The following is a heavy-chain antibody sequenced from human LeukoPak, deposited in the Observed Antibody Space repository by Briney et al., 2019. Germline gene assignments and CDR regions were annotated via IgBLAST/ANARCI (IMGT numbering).Heavy chain of an antibody. Sequence: GGSLRLSCAASGFTFSSYWMHWVRQVPGKGLVWVSRINSDGSSTSYADSVKGRFTISRDNAKNTLYVQMNSLRAEDTAVYYCARGITMVRGAPSAYWGQGTLVTVSS. CDR2: INSDGSST. D-gene: IGHD3-10*01. J-gene: IGHJ4*02. CDR3: ARGITMVRGAPSAY. V-gene: IGHV3-74*01. CDR1: GFTFSSYW.